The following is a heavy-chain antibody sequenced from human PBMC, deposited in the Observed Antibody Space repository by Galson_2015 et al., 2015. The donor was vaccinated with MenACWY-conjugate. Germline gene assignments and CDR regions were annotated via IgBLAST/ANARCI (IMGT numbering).Heavy chain of an antibody. CDR3: ARGRQVAFRYSRGNVDDAFDI. Sequence: SLRLSCAASGFTFSDYWMTRVRQAPGKGLEWVANIKQDGSDKYYVDSVKGRFTISRDNAKNSLFLQTNSLRAEDTAVYYCARGRQVAFRYSRGNVDDAFDIWGQGTLVTVSS. D-gene: IGHD1-1*01. J-gene: IGHJ3*02. CDR1: GFTFSDYW. CDR2: IKQDGSDK. V-gene: IGHV3-7*03.